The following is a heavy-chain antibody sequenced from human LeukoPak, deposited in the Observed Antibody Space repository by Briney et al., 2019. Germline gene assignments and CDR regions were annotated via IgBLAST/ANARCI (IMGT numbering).Heavy chain of an antibody. D-gene: IGHD3-3*01. CDR1: GYTFTSYD. V-gene: IGHV1-8*01. CDR2: MNPNSGNT. CDR3: ARGGYYDFWSGYYPYYYYYYMDV. J-gene: IGHJ6*03. Sequence: GASVKVSCKASGYTFTSYDIHWVRPATGQGRAWVGWMNPNSGNTGYAQKFQGRVTMTRNTSISTAYMELSSLRSEDTAVYYCARGGYYDFWSGYYPYYYYYYMDVWGKGTTVTVSS.